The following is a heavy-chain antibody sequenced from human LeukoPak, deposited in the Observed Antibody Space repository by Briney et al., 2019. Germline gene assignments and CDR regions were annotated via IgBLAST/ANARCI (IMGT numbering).Heavy chain of an antibody. CDR1: GGSISSYY. CDR3: ARAVGTSRNFFDY. Sequence: KTSETLSLTCTVSGGSISSYYWSWIRKPPERGLEWIGYIHYSGSTSYNPSLKSRVTMSVGTSNNQFSLKVSSVTAADTAMYYCARAVGTSRNFFDYWGQGTLFTVSS. V-gene: IGHV4-59*01. D-gene: IGHD4-23*01. J-gene: IGHJ4*02. CDR2: IHYSGST.